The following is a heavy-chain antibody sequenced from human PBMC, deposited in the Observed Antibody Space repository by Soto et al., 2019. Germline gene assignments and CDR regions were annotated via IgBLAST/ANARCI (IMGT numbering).Heavy chain of an antibody. CDR3: ATDHDQGEWKMLLGY. J-gene: IGHJ4*02. CDR1: GITFSRYA. V-gene: IGHV3-30-3*01. D-gene: IGHD3-16*01. CDR2: ISDDGSKT. Sequence: QVQLVESGGGVVQPGRSLRLSCIVSGITFSRYAMHWVRQAPGKGLEWVAVISDDGSKTYYADSVKGRFTISRDSSKNTLYLQLNSLRTEDTSVYHCATDHDQGEWKMLLGYWGKGTMVTVSS.